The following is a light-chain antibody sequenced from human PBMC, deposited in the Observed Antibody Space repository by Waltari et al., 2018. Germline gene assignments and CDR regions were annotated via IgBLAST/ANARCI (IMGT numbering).Light chain of an antibody. CDR2: GAS. Sequence: EIVLAQSPGTLSLSPGERATLSCRASQSVSRALAWYQQKPGQAPRLLLYGASGRATGIPDRFSGSGSGTDFSLTISRLEPEDFAVYFCQHYVRLPATFGQGTKVEIK. J-gene: IGKJ1*01. CDR3: QHYVRLPAT. V-gene: IGKV3-20*01. CDR1: QSVSRA.